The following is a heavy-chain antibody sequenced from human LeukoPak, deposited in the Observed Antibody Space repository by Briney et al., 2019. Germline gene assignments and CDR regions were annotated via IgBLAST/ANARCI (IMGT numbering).Heavy chain of an antibody. J-gene: IGHJ5*02. CDR2: IYHSGST. D-gene: IGHD2-15*01. CDR3: ARVVVVAATPGGWFDP. Sequence: SETLSLTCAVSGGSISGNNWWSWVRQPPGKGLEWIGEIYHSGSTNYNPSLKSRVTISVDTSKNQFSLKLSSVTAADTAVYYCARVVVVAATPGGWFDPWGQGTLVTVSS. CDR1: GGSISGNNW. V-gene: IGHV4-4*02.